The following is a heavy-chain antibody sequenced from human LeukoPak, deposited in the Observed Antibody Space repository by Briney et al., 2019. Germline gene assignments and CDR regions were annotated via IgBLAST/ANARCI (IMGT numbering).Heavy chain of an antibody. D-gene: IGHD2-2*01. CDR1: GYTFTSYG. J-gene: IGHJ4*02. CDR2: ISGYNGNT. V-gene: IGHV1-18*01. Sequence: ASVKVSCKSSGYTFTSYGTSWVRQAPGQGPEWMGWISGYNGNTNYAQKFQGRVTMTTDTSPSTAYMEVRGLRSDDTAIYYCARDRSTAAHEYWGQGTLVTVSS. CDR3: ARDRSTAAHEY.